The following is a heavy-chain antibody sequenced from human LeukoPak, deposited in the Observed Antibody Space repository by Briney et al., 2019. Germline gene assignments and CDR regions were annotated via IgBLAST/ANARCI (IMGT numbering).Heavy chain of an antibody. D-gene: IGHD2-15*01. V-gene: IGHV1-69*13. Sequence: SVKVSCKASGGTFRSYAISWVRQAPGQGLEWMGGIIPIFGTANYAQKFQGRVTITADESTSTAYMELSSLRSEDSAVYYCARGLGYCSGGSCYKQFDYWGQGTLVTVSS. CDR3: ARGLGYCSGGSCYKQFDY. J-gene: IGHJ4*02. CDR1: GGTFRSYA. CDR2: IIPIFGTA.